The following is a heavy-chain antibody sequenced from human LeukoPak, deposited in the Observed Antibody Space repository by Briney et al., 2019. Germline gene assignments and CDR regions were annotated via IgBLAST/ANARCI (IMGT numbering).Heavy chain of an antibody. Sequence: KGPEYVSAISSNGDNTYYADSVKGRFTISRDNPKNTLYLQMSSLRADDTAVYYCVRGTGYWGQGTLVTVSS. V-gene: IGHV3-64D*06. J-gene: IGHJ4*02. CDR2: ISSNGDNT. CDR3: VRGTGY.